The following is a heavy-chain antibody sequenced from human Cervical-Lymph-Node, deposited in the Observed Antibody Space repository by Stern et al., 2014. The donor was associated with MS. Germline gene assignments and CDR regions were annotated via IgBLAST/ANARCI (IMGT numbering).Heavy chain of an antibody. CDR2: ISGYNGDT. CDR3: ARGPYGLDV. V-gene: IGHV1-18*01. Sequence: QVQLGQSGAEVRKPGASVKVSCRASGYTFSSFGISWVRRAPGQGLEWMGWISGYNGDTKYPQKFQGRVILTTDTSTSTAYMDLTSLRSDDTAMYYCARGPYGLDVWGQGTTVTVSS. J-gene: IGHJ6*02. CDR1: GYTFSSFG.